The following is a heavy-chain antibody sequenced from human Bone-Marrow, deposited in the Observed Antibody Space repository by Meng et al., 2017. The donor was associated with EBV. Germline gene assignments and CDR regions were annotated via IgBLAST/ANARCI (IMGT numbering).Heavy chain of an antibody. J-gene: IGHJ4*02. Sequence: QLQESGPYLVKPTQTRSLTCTFSGCSLSISRFYWGWIRQPPGKGLEWLEIIYSTGSTYYSPSLKSRVTISVDTSKNQFSLKLSSMNAADTAVYYCAREWIHLWPIDYWGQGTLVTVSS. CDR2: IYSTGST. V-gene: IGHV4-39*07. CDR3: AREWIHLWPIDY. CDR1: GCSLSISRFY. D-gene: IGHD5-18*01.